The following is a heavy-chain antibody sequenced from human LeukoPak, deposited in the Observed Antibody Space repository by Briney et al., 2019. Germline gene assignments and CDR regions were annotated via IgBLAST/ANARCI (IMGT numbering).Heavy chain of an antibody. CDR3: ARDSEDSSGYPFFDY. J-gene: IGHJ4*02. D-gene: IGHD3-22*01. Sequence: GGSLRLSCAASGFTFSDYYMSWIRQAPGKGLEWVSYISSSGSTIYHADSVKGRFTISRDNAKNSLYLQMNSLRAEDTAVYYCARDSEDSSGYPFFDYWGQGTLVTVSS. V-gene: IGHV3-11*04. CDR2: ISSSGSTI. CDR1: GFTFSDYY.